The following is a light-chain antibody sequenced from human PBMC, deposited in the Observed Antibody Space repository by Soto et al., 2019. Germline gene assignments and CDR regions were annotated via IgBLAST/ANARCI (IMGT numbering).Light chain of an antibody. CDR2: DVS. CDR3: TSYTTSSTYV. V-gene: IGLV2-14*03. CDR1: SSDVDDYNF. Sequence: QSVLTQPASVSGSPGQSIAISCTGTSSDVDDYNFVSWYQHHPGKTPKLMIFDVSNRPSGVSNRFSGSNSGNTASLTISGLHAEDEADYYCTSYTTSSTYVFGTGTKVTVL. J-gene: IGLJ1*01.